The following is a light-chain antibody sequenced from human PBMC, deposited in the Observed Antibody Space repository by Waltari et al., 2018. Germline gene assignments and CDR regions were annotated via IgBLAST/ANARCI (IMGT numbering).Light chain of an antibody. CDR2: DVS. CDR3: SSYTSSSTLV. J-gene: IGLJ2*01. V-gene: IGLV2-14*03. Sequence: QSALTQPASVSGSPGQSITLFCTGTSSDVGGYNYVPWYQQHPGKAPKLVIYDVSYWPSGVSNRFSGSKSGNTASLTISGLQAEDEADYYCSSYTSSSTLVFGGGTKLTVL. CDR1: SSDVGGYNY.